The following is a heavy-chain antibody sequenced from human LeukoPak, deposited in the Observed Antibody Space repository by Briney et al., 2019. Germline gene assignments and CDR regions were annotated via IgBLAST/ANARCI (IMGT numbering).Heavy chain of an antibody. CDR2: ISSSSSYI. CDR1: GFTFSSYS. J-gene: IGHJ3*02. CDR3: ASAWAHDAFDI. V-gene: IGHV3-21*01. D-gene: IGHD7-27*01. Sequence: GGSLRLSCAASGFTFSSYSMNWVRQAPGKGLEWVSSISSSSSYIYYADSVEGRFTISRDNAKNSLYLQMNSLRAEDTAVYYCASAWAHDAFDIWGQGTMVTVSS.